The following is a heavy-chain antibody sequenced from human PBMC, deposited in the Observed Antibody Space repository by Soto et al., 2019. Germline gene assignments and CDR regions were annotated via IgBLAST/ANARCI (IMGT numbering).Heavy chain of an antibody. CDR3: ARGDYGTGGYPFPYFDY. D-gene: IGHD2-8*02. Sequence: HEPLVQSGAEVKRPGASLKVSCKASGYSFTGYYIHWVRQAPGQGLEWMGWINPDSGATNYAQNFQGRVTLTSDTSISTASMDLTSLTSAATAVYYCARGDYGTGGYPFPYFDYWGQGTLVIVSS. V-gene: IGHV1-2*02. CDR1: GYSFTGYY. J-gene: IGHJ4*02. CDR2: INPDSGAT.